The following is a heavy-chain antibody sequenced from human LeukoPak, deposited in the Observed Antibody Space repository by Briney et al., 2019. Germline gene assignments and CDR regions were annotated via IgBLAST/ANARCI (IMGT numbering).Heavy chain of an antibody. V-gene: IGHV3-7*03. Sequence: GGSLRLSCAASGFIFKDYWMIWVRQAPGKGLEWVANIKQDGSEKYYVDSVKGRFTISRDNSKNTLYLQMNSLRAEDTAVYYCAKDREVYSSDYFDYWGQGTLVTVSS. CDR2: IKQDGSEK. J-gene: IGHJ4*02. D-gene: IGHD6-19*01. CDR3: AKDREVYSSDYFDY. CDR1: GFIFKDYW.